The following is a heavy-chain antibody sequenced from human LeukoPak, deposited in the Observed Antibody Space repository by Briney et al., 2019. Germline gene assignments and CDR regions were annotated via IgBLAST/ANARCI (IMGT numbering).Heavy chain of an antibody. CDR2: IYYSGST. J-gene: IGHJ4*02. CDR3: ARHRRLLRLLSPLYYFDY. CDR1: GGSISSYY. Sequence: PSETPSLTCTVSGGSISSYYWSWIRQPPGKGLEWIGYIYYSGSTNYNPSLKSRVTISVDTSKNQFSLKLSSVTAADTAVYYCARHRRLLRLLSPLYYFDYWGQGTLVTVSS. D-gene: IGHD3-3*01. V-gene: IGHV4-59*08.